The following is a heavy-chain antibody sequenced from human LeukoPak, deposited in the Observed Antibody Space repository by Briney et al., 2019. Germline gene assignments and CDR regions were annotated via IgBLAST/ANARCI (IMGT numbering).Heavy chain of an antibody. CDR2: ISGSGGST. V-gene: IGHV3-23*01. J-gene: IGHJ6*03. CDR1: GFTFSSYA. D-gene: IGHD5-12*01. CDR3: AKVGSRDYYYYMDV. Sequence: GGSLRLSCAASGFTFSSYAMSWVRQAPGKGLEWVSAISGSGGSTYYADSVKGRFTISRDNSKNTLYLQMNSLRAEDTAVYYCAKVGSRDYYYYMDVWGKGTTVTVSS.